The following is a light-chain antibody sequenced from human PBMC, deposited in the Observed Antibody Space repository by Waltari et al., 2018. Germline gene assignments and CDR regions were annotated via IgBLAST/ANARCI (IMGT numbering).Light chain of an antibody. V-gene: IGKV2-30*02. CDR3: MQGTHRPWT. J-gene: IGKJ1*01. CDR2: KVS. Sequence: DVVMTQSPLSLPVTLVQPASISCRSSQSLVHSDGNTYLNWFHQRPGQSPRRLFYKVSKRDPGVPDRIGGSGSGTDFTLEISRVEAEDVGLYYCMQGTHRPWTFGQGTKVDIK. CDR1: QSLVHSDGNTY.